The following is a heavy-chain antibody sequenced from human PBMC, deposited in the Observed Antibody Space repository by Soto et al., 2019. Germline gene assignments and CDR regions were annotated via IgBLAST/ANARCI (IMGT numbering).Heavy chain of an antibody. D-gene: IGHD6-6*01. V-gene: IGHV1-18*01. J-gene: IGHJ3*02. CDR2: VSTYTGKT. CDR3: ARDVYSGSGDAFDI. Sequence: ASVKVSCKTSGYTFHIYGITWVRQAPGRGLEWMGWVSTYTGKTDYAQNLQGRVTMTTDTSTGTAYLELRSLRSDDTAVYYCARDVYSGSGDAFDIWGQGTMVPVPS. CDR1: GYTFHIYG.